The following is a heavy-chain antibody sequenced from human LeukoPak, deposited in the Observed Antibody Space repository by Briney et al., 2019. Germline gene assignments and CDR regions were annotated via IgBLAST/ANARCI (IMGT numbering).Heavy chain of an antibody. Sequence: SETLSLTCAVYGGSFSGYYWSWIRQPPGKGLEWIGEINHSGSTNYNPSLKSRVTISVDTSKNQFSLKLSSVTAADTAVYYCARRYYYDSSGYNLWGQGTLVTVSS. D-gene: IGHD3-22*01. J-gene: IGHJ4*02. CDR3: ARRYYYDSSGYNL. CDR1: GGSFSGYY. CDR2: INHSGST. V-gene: IGHV4-34*01.